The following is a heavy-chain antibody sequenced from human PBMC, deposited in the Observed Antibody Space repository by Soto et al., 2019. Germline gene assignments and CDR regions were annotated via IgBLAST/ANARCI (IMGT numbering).Heavy chain of an antibody. CDR2: IYGGGTT. CDR3: AKDRAGIVVVEDASFDP. D-gene: IGHD2-15*01. V-gene: IGHV3-53*01. Sequence: GGSLRLSCAASRFAVSSKYMTWVRQAPGKGLEWVSVIYGGGTTYYADSVKGRFTISRDTSKDTLYLQMNGLRAADTAVYYCAKDRAGIVVVEDASFDPWGQGTLVTVSS. J-gene: IGHJ5*02. CDR1: RFAVSSKY.